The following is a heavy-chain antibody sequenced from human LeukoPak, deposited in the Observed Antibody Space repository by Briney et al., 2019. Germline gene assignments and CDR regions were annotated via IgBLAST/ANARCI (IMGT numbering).Heavy chain of an antibody. J-gene: IGHJ3*02. CDR2: MNPNSGNT. V-gene: IGHV1-8*01. Sequence: NWVRQATGQGLXWMGWMNPNSGNTGYAQKFQGRVTMTRNTSISTAYMELSGLRSEDTAVYYCARGRTPPTGAFDIWGQGTMVTVSS. CDR3: ARGRTPPTGAFDI. D-gene: IGHD4-17*01.